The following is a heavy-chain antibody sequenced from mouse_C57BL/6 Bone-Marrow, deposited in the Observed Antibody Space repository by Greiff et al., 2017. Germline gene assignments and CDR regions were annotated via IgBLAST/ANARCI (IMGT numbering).Heavy chain of an antibody. V-gene: IGHV1-72*01. J-gene: IGHJ2*01. CDR2: IDPNSGGT. CDR3: ARYSALITPVVYVSVYYFYS. CDR1: GYTFTSYW. D-gene: IGHD1-1*01. Sequence: QVQLQQPGAELVKPGASVKLSCKASGYTFTSYWMHWVKQRPGRGLEWIGRIDPNSGGTKYNEKFKSKATLTVDKPSSTAYMQLSSLTSADSAVYYCARYSALITPVVYVSVYYFYSSGNGTTLTLSS.